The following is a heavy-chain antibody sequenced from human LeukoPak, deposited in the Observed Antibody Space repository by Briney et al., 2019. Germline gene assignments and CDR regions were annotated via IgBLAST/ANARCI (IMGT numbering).Heavy chain of an antibody. J-gene: IGHJ4*02. CDR1: GFTFSSYS. D-gene: IGHD2-15*01. CDR3: AKGRGYCSGGSCYSDY. CDR2: ISSSSSTI. V-gene: IGHV3-48*01. Sequence: PGGSLRLSCAASGFTFSSYSMNWVRQAPGKGLEWVSYISSSSSTIYYADSVKGRFTISRDNSKSTLCLQLNSLRVEDTAVYYCAKGRGYCSGGSCYSDYWGQGTLVTVSS.